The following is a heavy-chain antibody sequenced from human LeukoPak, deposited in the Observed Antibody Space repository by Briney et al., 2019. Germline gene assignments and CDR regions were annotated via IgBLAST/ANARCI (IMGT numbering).Heavy chain of an antibody. CDR2: IKQGGNEK. CDR3: ARGYGEDYCSAVSCRWYDY. V-gene: IGHV3-7*04. J-gene: IGHJ4*02. D-gene: IGHD2-15*01. CDR1: GFTFGDYW. Sequence: GGSLRPSCEASGFTFGDYWMSWVRQAPGNGLEWVANIKQGGNEKYYVDSVKGRFTISRDNAKNSLHLQMNSLRSEDTAVYYCARGYGEDYCSAVSCRWYDYWGQGSLVTVSS.